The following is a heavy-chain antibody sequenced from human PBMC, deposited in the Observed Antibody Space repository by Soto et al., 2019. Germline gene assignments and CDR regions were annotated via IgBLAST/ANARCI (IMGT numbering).Heavy chain of an antibody. CDR3: AKVFYYYDSSGYYYFDY. V-gene: IGHV3-23*01. J-gene: IGHJ4*02. Sequence: GALRLSCAASGFTFSSYAVSWVRQAPGKGPEWISSISGSGSTIYYADSVKGRFTISRDNSKNTLYLQMSSLRAEDTAVYYCAKVFYYYDSSGYYYFDYWGQGTLVTVSS. D-gene: IGHD3-22*01. CDR2: ISGSGSTI. CDR1: GFTFSSYA.